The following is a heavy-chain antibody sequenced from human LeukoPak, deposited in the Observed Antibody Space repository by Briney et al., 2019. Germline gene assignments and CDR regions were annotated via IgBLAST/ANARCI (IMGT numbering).Heavy chain of an antibody. J-gene: IGHJ4*02. CDR3: TTDSSPDF. V-gene: IGHV3-30*03. Sequence: GGSLRLSCAASGFTFSSYGMHWVRQAPGKGLEWVAVISYDGSNKYYADSVKGRFTISRDNSKNTLYLQMNSLRAEDTAVYYCTTDSSPDFWGQGTLVTVSS. CDR2: ISYDGSNK. CDR1: GFTFSSYG.